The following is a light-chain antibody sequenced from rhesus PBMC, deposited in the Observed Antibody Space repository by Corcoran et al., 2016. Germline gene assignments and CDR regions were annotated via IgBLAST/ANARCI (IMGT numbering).Light chain of an antibody. CDR1: QSVSSS. V-gene: IGKV3-35*01. CDR3: QQYSNWPLT. Sequence: EIVLTQSPATLSLSPGERATLSCRASQSVSSSLAWYQQKPGQAPRLLIYDASSRATGIPDRFSGSGYGTDFTLPISSLEPEDVGVYYCQQYSNWPLTFGGGTKVELK. J-gene: IGKJ4*01. CDR2: DAS.